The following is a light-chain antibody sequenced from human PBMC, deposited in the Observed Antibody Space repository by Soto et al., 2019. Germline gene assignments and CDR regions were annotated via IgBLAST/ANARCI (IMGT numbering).Light chain of an antibody. CDR2: RAS. CDR3: QQYNNYPRT. Sequence: DIQMTQFPSTLPASVGDTVTITCRASQTVDTWLAWYQQKPGKAPSLLIYRASSLESGVPSRFSGSGSGTEFTLTIRSLQPDDFASYYCQQYNNYPRTFGQGTKVDTK. V-gene: IGKV1-5*03. J-gene: IGKJ1*01. CDR1: QTVDTW.